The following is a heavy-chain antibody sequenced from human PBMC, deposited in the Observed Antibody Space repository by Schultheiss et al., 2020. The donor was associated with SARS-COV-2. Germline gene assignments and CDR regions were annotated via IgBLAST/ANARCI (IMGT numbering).Heavy chain of an antibody. CDR3: ARPLTGGQFKSHTWFDP. V-gene: IGHV3-9*01. CDR1: GFTFDDYA. CDR2: ISWNSGSI. J-gene: IGHJ5*02. Sequence: GGSLRLSCAASGFTFDDYAMHWVRQAPGKGLEWVSGISWNSGSIGYADSVKGRFTISRDNAKNSLYLQMNSQRAEDTALYYCARPLTGGQFKSHTWFDPWGQGTLVTVSS. D-gene: IGHD1-26*01.